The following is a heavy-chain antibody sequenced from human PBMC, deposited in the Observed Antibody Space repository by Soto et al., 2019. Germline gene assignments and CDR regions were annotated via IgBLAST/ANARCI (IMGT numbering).Heavy chain of an antibody. D-gene: IGHD3-3*01. Sequence: GGSLRLSCAASGFTFSSYGMHWVRQAPGKGLEWVAVISYDGSNKYYADSVKGRLTISRDNSKNTLYLQMNSLRAEDTAVYYCAKAGHYDFWSGYYKANYYGMDVWGQGPTVTVSS. J-gene: IGHJ6*02. CDR2: ISYDGSNK. V-gene: IGHV3-30*18. CDR1: GFTFSSYG. CDR3: AKAGHYDFWSGYYKANYYGMDV.